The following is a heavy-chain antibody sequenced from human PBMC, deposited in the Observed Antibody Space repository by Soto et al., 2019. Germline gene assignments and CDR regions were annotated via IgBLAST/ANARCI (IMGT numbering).Heavy chain of an antibody. CDR3: ARGGQDFWSGPFDY. CDR1: CGSIINYF. J-gene: IGHJ4*02. V-gene: IGHV4-4*07. Sequence: SETLSLTCTGSCGSIINYFCNWIRQPAGKGLEWIGRIDNSWITNYNPCLKSGITMSADTSRNQFSLKLNSVTAADTAVYYCARGGQDFWSGPFDYWGQGAPVTVSS. D-gene: IGHD3-3*01. CDR2: IDNSWIT.